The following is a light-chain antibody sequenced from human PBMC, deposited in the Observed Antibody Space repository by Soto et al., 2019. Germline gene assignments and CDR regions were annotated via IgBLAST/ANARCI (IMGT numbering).Light chain of an antibody. CDR1: SSDVGGSNY. V-gene: IGLV2-14*01. Sequence: QSALIQPASVSGSPGQSITISCTGTSSDVGGSNYVSWYQHHPHRAPKLLIYEVSYRPSGVSNRFSGSKSGNTASLTISGLQPEDEADYYCSSYTSSNTLEVFGSGTKLTVL. CDR2: EVS. J-gene: IGLJ1*01. CDR3: SSYTSSNTLEV.